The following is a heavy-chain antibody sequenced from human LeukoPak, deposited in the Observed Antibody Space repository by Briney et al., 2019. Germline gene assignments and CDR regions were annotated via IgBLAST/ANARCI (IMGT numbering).Heavy chain of an antibody. CDR1: GGSISSSSYY. D-gene: IGHD6-13*01. J-gene: IGHJ6*02. Sequence: TASETLSLTCTVSGGSISSSSYYWGWIRQPPGKGLEWIGIIYYSGSIYYNPSLKSRVTISVDTSKNQFSLKLSSVTAADTAVYYCARAVSSSWPTIYYYYGMDVWGQGTTVTVSS. CDR3: ARAVSSSWPTIYYYYGMDV. CDR2: IYYSGSI. V-gene: IGHV4-39*07.